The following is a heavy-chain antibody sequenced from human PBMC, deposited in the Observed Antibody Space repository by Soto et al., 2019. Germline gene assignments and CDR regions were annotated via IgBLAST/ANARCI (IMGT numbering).Heavy chain of an antibody. CDR3: AGSTNYYQYYCYP. V-gene: IGHV3-53*01. D-gene: IGHD3-10*01. CDR2: NDHKGDT. CDR1: GFSVSGNY. J-gene: IGHJ5*02. Sequence: PGGSLTLSCAASGFSVSGNYMSWLRQAPGRGPEGISVNDHKGDTNYADSVKGRFSISRDKYKNTVYLQMNNLIADDSAVYYCAGSTNYYQYYCYPWGQGTLVTVAS.